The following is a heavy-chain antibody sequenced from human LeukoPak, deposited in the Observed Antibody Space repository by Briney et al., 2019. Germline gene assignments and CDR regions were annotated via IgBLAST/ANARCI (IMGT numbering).Heavy chain of an antibody. V-gene: IGHV3-23*01. CDR2: ISATGAST. D-gene: IGHD6-6*01. CDR1: GFIFSKYA. Sequence: GGSLRLSCEGSGFIFSKYAMNWVRQAPGKGLEWVSAISATGASTYYIDSVKGRFTISRDNSNNTLYLRMNSLRAEDTARYYCAKDLWHLVRMIDHWGQGILVIAST. CDR3: AKDLWHLVRMIDH. J-gene: IGHJ4*02.